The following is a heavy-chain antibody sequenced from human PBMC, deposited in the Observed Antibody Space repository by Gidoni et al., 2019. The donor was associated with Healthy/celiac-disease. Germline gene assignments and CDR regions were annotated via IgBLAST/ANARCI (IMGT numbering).Heavy chain of an antibody. CDR2: INPSGGST. CDR3: ARGPQALTIFGVVIIPDFDY. CDR1: GYTFTSYY. Sequence: ASGYTFTSYYMHWLRQAPGQGLEWMGIINPSGGSTSYAQKFQGRVTMTRDTSTSTVYMELSRLRSEDTAVYYCARGPQALTIFGVVIIPDFDYWGQGTLVTVSS. D-gene: IGHD3-3*01. V-gene: IGHV1-46*01. J-gene: IGHJ4*02.